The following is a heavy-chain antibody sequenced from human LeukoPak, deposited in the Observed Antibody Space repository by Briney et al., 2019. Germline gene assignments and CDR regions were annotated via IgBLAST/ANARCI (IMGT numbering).Heavy chain of an antibody. V-gene: IGHV1-69*05. J-gene: IGHJ4*02. Sequence: ASVKVSCKASGGTFSSYAISWVRQAPGQGLEWMGGIFPIFGTANYAQRCQGKGTITTDKATSTANMELSSMRSEDTAVYYCARERGYCSGGSCYYMYYFDYWRQGTLVLVSS. CDR2: IFPIFGTA. CDR3: ARERGYCSGGSCYYMYYFDY. CDR1: GGTFSSYA. D-gene: IGHD2-15*01.